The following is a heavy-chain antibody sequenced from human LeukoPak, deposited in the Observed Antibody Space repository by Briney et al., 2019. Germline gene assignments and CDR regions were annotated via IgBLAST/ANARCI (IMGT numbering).Heavy chain of an antibody. CDR2: ISSSGSTI. CDR3: ARNYYDSSVYAFDI. Sequence: GGSLRLSCAASGFTFSSYEMNWVRQAPGKGLEWVSYISSSGSTIYYADSVKGRFTISRDNAKNSLYLQMNSLRAEDTAVYHCARNYYDSSVYAFDIWGQGTMVTVSS. D-gene: IGHD3-22*01. J-gene: IGHJ3*02. CDR1: GFTFSSYE. V-gene: IGHV3-48*03.